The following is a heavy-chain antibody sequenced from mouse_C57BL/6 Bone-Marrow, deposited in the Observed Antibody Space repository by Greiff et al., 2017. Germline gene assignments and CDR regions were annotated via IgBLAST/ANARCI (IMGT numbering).Heavy chain of an antibody. CDR3: ARVCNYNYYAMDY. CDR1: GYTFTSYG. J-gene: IGHJ4*01. D-gene: IGHD2-1*01. CDR2: IYPRSGNT. V-gene: IGHV1-81*01. Sequence: VKLMESGAELARPGASVKLSCKASGYTFTSYGISWVKQRTGQGLAWIGEIYPRSGNTYYNEKFKGKATLTADKSSSTAYMELRSLTSEDSAVYFCARVCNYNYYAMDYWGQGTSVTVSS.